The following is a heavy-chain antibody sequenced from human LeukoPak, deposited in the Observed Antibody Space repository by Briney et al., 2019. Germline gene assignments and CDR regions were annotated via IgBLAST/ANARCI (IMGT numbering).Heavy chain of an antibody. CDR3: ARDWGAYYHFFDY. CDR1: GFSMSVYW. CDR2: IKQDGSER. V-gene: IGHV3-7*01. J-gene: IGHJ4*03. D-gene: IGHD3-22*01. Sequence: GGSLRLSCEASGFSMSVYWRSWVRQAPGKGLEWVGNIKQDGSERNYVDSVKGRFTISRDNAKKSLYLQINRLRAEDTAVYYCARDWGAYYHFFDYWGQGTTVTVSS.